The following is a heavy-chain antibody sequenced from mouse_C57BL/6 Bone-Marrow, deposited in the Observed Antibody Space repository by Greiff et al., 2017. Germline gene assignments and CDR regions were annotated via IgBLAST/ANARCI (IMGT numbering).Heavy chain of an antibody. CDR2: ISDGGSYT. CDR3: ARRGYYYGSSFWYFDV. CDR1: GFTFSSYA. J-gene: IGHJ1*03. V-gene: IGHV5-4*01. Sequence: EVQGVESGGGLVKPGGSLKLSCAASGFTFSSYAMSWVRQTPEKRLEWVATISDGGSYTYYPDTVKGRFTISRDNAKNNLYLQMSQLKSEDTAMYYGARRGYYYGSSFWYFDVWCTGTTVTVSS. D-gene: IGHD1-1*01.